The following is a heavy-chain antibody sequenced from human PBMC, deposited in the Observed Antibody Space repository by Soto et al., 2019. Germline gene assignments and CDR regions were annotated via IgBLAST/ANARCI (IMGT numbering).Heavy chain of an antibody. J-gene: IGHJ3*02. CDR1: GYTFTGYY. V-gene: IGHV1-2*04. Sequence: ASVMVSCKASGYTFTGYYMHWVRQAPGQGLEWMGWINPNSGGTNYAQKFQGWVTMTRDTSISTAYMELSRLRSDDTAVYYCARRAGTASGPHDAFDIWGQGTMVTVSS. D-gene: IGHD1-1*01. CDR3: ARRAGTASGPHDAFDI. CDR2: INPNSGGT.